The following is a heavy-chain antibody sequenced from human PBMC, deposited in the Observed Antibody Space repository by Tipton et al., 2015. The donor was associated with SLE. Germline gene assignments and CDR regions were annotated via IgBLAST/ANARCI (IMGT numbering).Heavy chain of an antibody. CDR1: GGSFSGYY. J-gene: IGHJ4*02. Sequence: TLSLTCAVYGGSFSGYYWSWIRQSPGKGLEWIGEIDDSGSANYNPSLKSRVTISEGMSKNQFSLRLTSVTAADTAVYYCASGGLTGVPGIAATVSQNYFDSWGQGTLVTVSS. D-gene: IGHD6-13*01. CDR2: IDDSGSA. V-gene: IGHV4-34*01. CDR3: ASGGLTGVPGIAATVSQNYFDS.